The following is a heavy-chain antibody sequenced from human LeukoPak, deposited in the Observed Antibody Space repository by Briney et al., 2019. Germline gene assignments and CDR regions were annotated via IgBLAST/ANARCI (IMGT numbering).Heavy chain of an antibody. Sequence: ASVKVSCKASGYTFTGYYMNWVRQAPGQGLEWVGRINPNTGGTNYAQNFQGSVTMTRDTSITTVYMELSRLRSDDTGVYYCARVGDGLNDGFDIWGQGTMVTVSS. CDR1: GYTFTGYY. CDR2: INPNTGGT. J-gene: IGHJ3*02. D-gene: IGHD5-24*01. V-gene: IGHV1-2*05. CDR3: ARVGDGLNDGFDI.